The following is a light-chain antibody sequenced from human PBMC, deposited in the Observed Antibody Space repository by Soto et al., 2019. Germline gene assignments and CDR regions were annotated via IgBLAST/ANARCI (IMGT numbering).Light chain of an antibody. V-gene: IGKV1-12*01. CDR3: QQANNFPPYT. J-gene: IGKJ2*01. Sequence: DLQMTQSPSSVSASVGDRVTITCRASQDISSWLAWYQQKPGKAPKILIYSASSLQSGVPSRFSGSGSGTDFTLTISSLQPEDFATYYCQQANNFPPYTFGQGTKVEIK. CDR2: SAS. CDR1: QDISSW.